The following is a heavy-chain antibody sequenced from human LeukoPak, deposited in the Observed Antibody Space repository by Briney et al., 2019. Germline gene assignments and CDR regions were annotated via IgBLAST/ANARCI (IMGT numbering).Heavy chain of an antibody. CDR2: ISRDGSST. CDR1: GFTFSTYW. J-gene: IGHJ5*02. Sequence: PGGSLRLSCAASGFTFSTYWIHWVRQGPGKGLVWVSRISRDGSSTTYADSVKGRFTISGDNADNTLYLQMNSLTVEDTAMYYCARSAFYGNSGYYYDQWGQGTLVTVSS. V-gene: IGHV3-74*01. CDR3: ARSAFYGNSGYYYDQ. D-gene: IGHD3-22*01.